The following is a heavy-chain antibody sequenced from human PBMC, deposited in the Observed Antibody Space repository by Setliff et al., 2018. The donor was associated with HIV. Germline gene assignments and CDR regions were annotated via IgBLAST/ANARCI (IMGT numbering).Heavy chain of an antibody. CDR1: GGSISSSSYY. J-gene: IGHJ6*03. D-gene: IGHD2-2*01. CDR2: IYYSGST. CDR3: ARQEGYCSSTSCYAGSFMGYYYTDV. V-gene: IGHV4-39*01. Sequence: LSLTCTVSGGSISSSSYYWGWIRQPPGKGLEWIGSIYYSGSTYYNPSLKSRVTTSVDTSKNQFSLKLSSVTAADTAVYYCARQEGYCSSTSCYAGSFMGYYYTDVWGKGTTVTVSS.